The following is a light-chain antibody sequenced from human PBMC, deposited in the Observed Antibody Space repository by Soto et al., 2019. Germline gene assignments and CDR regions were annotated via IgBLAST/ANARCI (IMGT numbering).Light chain of an antibody. Sequence: QSALTQPASVSGSPGQSITISCTGSSSDIGAYDYVSWYQQRPVKAPNLMIFDVTNRPSGVSVRFSGSKSGNTASLTISGLQTEDEADYYCSSYTSSSTPYVFGTGTKVTVL. CDR1: SSDIGAYDY. CDR3: SSYTSSSTPYV. CDR2: DVT. J-gene: IGLJ1*01. V-gene: IGLV2-14*01.